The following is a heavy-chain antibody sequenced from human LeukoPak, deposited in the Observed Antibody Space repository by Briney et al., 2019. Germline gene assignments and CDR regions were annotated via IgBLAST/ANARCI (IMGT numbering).Heavy chain of an antibody. J-gene: IGHJ4*02. Sequence: PGRSLRLSCAASGFTFDDYAMHWVRQAPGKGLEWVSGISWNSGSIGYADSVKGRFTISRDNAKNSLYLQMNSLRAEDTALYYCATFPTRVTHPPPFDYWGQGTLVTVSS. CDR2: ISWNSGSI. CDR3: ATFPTRVTHPPPFDY. D-gene: IGHD2-21*02. V-gene: IGHV3-9*01. CDR1: GFTFDDYA.